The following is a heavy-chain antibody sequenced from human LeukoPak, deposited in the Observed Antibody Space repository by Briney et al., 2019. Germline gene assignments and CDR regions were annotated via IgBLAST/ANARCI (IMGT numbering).Heavy chain of an antibody. J-gene: IGHJ4*02. Sequence: SETLSLTCTVSGGSVSSNIYYWNWIRQPPGKGLEWIGYIYYSGSTNYNPSLKSRVTISVDTSKNQFSLKLTSLTAADTAVYYCAKLKGSTDSWGQGALVTVSS. CDR2: IYYSGST. CDR1: GGSVSSNIYY. CDR3: AKLKGSTDS. D-gene: IGHD3-10*01. V-gene: IGHV4-61*01.